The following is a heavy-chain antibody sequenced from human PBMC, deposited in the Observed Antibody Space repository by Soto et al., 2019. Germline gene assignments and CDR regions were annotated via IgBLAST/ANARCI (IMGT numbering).Heavy chain of an antibody. CDR3: AKVNGYYDILTGHYGMDV. D-gene: IGHD3-9*01. V-gene: IGHV3-23*01. CDR1: GFTFSSYA. J-gene: IGHJ6*02. Sequence: PGGSLRLSCAASGFTFSSYAMSWVRQAPGKGLEWVSAISGSGGSTYYADSVKGRFTISRDNSKNTLYLQMNSLRAEDTAVYYCAKVNGYYDILTGHYGMDVWGQGTTVTVSS. CDR2: ISGSGGST.